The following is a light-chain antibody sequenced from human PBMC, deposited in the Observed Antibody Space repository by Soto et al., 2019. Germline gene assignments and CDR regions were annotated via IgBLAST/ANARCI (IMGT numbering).Light chain of an antibody. J-gene: IGLJ2*01. Sequence: QSVLIQPPSTSATPGQRVTFSCSGSESNIGNNAVNWYQHLLGAAPKLVIYNYSQRPSGVPDRFSGSRSGTSASLAISGLQSEDEGVYYCATWDDSVSGQVFGGGTQLTVL. V-gene: IGLV1-44*01. CDR3: ATWDDSVSGQV. CDR2: NYS. CDR1: ESNIGNNA.